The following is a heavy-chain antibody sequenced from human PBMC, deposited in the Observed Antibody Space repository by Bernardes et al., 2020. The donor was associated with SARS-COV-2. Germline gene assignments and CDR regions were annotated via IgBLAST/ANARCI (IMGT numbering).Heavy chain of an antibody. CDR2: IYYSGST. CDR3: ARRRTYYDFWRDGGAPYYFDY. J-gene: IGHJ4*02. V-gene: IGHV4-39*01. Sequence: TLSPTFTVSRGSSSSSSYYWGWIRQPPGKGLEWIGSIYYSGSTYYNPSLKSRVTISVDTSKNQFSLKLSSVTAADTAVYYCARRRTYYDFWRDGGAPYYFDYWGQGTLVTVSS. D-gene: IGHD3-3*01. CDR1: RGSSSSSSYY.